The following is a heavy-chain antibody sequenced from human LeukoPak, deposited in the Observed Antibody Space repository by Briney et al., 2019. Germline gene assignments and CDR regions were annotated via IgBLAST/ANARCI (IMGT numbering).Heavy chain of an antibody. CDR1: GGSISSYY. D-gene: IGHD4/OR15-4a*01. CDR2: INHSGST. Sequence: SETLSLTCTVSGGSISSYYWSWIRQPPGKGLEWIGEINHSGSTNYNPSLKSRVTISVDTSKNQFSLKLSSVTAADTAVYYCARALEGLSDFDYWGQGTLVTVSS. CDR3: ARALEGLSDFDY. J-gene: IGHJ4*02. V-gene: IGHV4-34*01.